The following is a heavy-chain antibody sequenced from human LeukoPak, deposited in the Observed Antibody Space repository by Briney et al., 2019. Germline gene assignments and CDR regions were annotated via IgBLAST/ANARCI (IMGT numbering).Heavy chain of an antibody. V-gene: IGHV4-30-4*01. CDR3: ARPYYYDSRIDP. D-gene: IGHD3-22*01. CDR2: MYYSGST. Sequence: SQTLSLTCTVSGGSISSGDYYWSWVRQPPGKGLEWIAYMYYSGSTYYNPSLKSRVTMSADTSKNQLALKLSSVTAADTAVYYCARPYYYDSRIDPWGQGILVTVSS. J-gene: IGHJ5*02. CDR1: GGSISSGDYY.